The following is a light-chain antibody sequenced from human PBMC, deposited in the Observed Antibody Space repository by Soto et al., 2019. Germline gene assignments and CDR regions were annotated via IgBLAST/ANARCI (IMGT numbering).Light chain of an antibody. CDR2: GTS. CDR3: QQYGSSPRT. CDR1: QSVSSSY. Sequence: EIVLTQSTGTLSLSPGERATLSCRASQSVSSSYLAWYQQKPGQAPRLLIYGTSSRATGIPDRFSGSGSGTDFTLTISRLEPEDFAVYYCQQYGSSPRTFGPGTKVDVK. V-gene: IGKV3-20*01. J-gene: IGKJ3*01.